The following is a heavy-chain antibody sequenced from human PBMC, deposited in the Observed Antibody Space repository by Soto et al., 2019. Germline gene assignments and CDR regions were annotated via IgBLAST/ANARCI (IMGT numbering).Heavy chain of an antibody. CDR2: IKQDGSEK. CDR1: GFTFSSYW. J-gene: IGHJ6*02. Sequence: GGSLRLSCAASGFTFSSYWMSWVRQAPGKGLEWVANIKQDGSEKYYVDSVKGRFTISRDNAKNSLYLQMNSLRAEDTAVYYCARSHYDFWSGYYIPYYYGMDVWGQGATVTVSS. CDR3: ARSHYDFWSGYYIPYYYGMDV. V-gene: IGHV3-7*01. D-gene: IGHD3-3*01.